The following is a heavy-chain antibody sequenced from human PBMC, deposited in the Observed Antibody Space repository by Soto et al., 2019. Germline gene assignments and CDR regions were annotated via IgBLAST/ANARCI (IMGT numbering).Heavy chain of an antibody. CDR2: IKRKTDGGTT. J-gene: IGHJ4*02. CDR3: ICDYYDSSGYLV. Sequence: GGSLRLSCAASGFTFSSFCMNWVRQAPGKGLEWVGRIKRKTDGGTTDYAAPVKGRFTISRDDSKNTLYLQMNSLKTEDTAVYYCICDYYDSSGYLVWGQGTLVTVSS. CDR1: GFTFSSFC. D-gene: IGHD3-22*01. V-gene: IGHV3-15*01.